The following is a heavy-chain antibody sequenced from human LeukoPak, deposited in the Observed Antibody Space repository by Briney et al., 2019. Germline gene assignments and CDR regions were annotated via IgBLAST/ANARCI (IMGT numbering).Heavy chain of an antibody. Sequence: PGGSLRLSCAASGFTFSSYSMNWVRQAPGKGLEWVSSISSSSSYIYYADSVKGRFTISRDNAKNSLYLQMNSLRAEDTAVYYCARAGTPLGHYYDSSGYSLDYWGQGTLVTVPS. D-gene: IGHD3-22*01. CDR3: ARAGTPLGHYYDSSGYSLDY. J-gene: IGHJ4*02. CDR2: ISSSSSYI. CDR1: GFTFSSYS. V-gene: IGHV3-21*01.